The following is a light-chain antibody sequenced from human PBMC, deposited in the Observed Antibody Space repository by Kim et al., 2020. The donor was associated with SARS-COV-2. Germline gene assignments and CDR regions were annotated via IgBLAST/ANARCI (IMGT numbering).Light chain of an antibody. Sequence: DIVMTQSPLSLAVTPGEPASISCRSSQNLLHSNGYNYLDWYLQRPGQSPQALIYLGSNRASGVPDRFSGSGSGTDFTLKISRVEAEDVGIYYCMQPLQTPWTFGPGTKVDI. CDR3: MQPLQTPWT. V-gene: IGKV2-28*01. J-gene: IGKJ1*01. CDR1: QNLLHSNGYNY. CDR2: LGS.